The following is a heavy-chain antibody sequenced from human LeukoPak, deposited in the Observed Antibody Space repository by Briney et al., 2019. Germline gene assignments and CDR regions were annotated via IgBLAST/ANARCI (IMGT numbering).Heavy chain of an antibody. Sequence: GGSLRLSCAASGFTFSTYAMHWVRQTPAKGLEWVTVISYDENNKYYADSVKGRFTISRDNSKNTLFLQMNSLRTEDTAVYYCTRGDGLKDFDYWGQETLVTVSS. CDR2: ISYDENNK. CDR1: GFTFSTYA. CDR3: TRGDGLKDFDY. D-gene: IGHD5-24*01. V-gene: IGHV3-30-3*01. J-gene: IGHJ4*02.